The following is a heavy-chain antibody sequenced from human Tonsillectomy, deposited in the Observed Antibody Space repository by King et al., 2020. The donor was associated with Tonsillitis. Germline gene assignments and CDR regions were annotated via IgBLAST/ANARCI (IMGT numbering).Heavy chain of an antibody. CDR3: ARTRYYYDSSGYLY. D-gene: IGHD3-22*01. V-gene: IGHV4-34*01. CDR2: INHSGST. J-gene: IGHJ4*02. Sequence: HVQLQQWGAGLLKPSETLSLTCAVYGGSFSGYYWSWIRQPPGKGLEWIGEINHSGSTNYNPSLESRVTISVDTSKNQFSLKLSSVTAADTAVYYCARTRYYYDSSGYLYWGQGTLVTVSS. CDR1: GGSFSGYY.